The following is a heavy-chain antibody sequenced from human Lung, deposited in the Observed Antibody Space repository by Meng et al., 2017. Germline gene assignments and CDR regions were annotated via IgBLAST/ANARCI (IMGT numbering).Heavy chain of an antibody. D-gene: IGHD6-6*01. CDR3: VRRIEYSSSSGY. Sequence: EVQLLESGGGLVQPGGSPRLSCVASGFTFSSYAMTWVRRAPGKGLGWVSSISGSGGSTYYADSVRGRFTISRDNSKNTVYLQMNSLRAEDTAIYYCVRRIEYSSSSGYWGQGTLVTVSS. V-gene: IGHV3-23*01. CDR1: GFTFSSYA. J-gene: IGHJ4*02. CDR2: ISGSGGST.